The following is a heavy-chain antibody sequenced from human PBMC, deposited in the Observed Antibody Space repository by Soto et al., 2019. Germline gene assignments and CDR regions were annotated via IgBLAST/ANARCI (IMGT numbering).Heavy chain of an antibody. CDR2: IYYTGST. J-gene: IGHJ4*02. CDR1: GGSISSNY. Sequence: SETLSLTCTVSGGSISSNYWSWIRQPPGKGLEWIGHIYYTGSTNYNPSLKSRVTISLDTSKNQFSLKLSSVTAADTAVYYCARDKITGLFDYWGQGTLVTVSS. V-gene: IGHV4-59*12. D-gene: IGHD2-8*02. CDR3: ARDKITGLFDY.